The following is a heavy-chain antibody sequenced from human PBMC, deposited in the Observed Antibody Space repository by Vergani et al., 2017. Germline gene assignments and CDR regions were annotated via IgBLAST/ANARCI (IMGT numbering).Heavy chain of an antibody. CDR2: INWNSDSI. V-gene: IGHV3-9*01. D-gene: IGHD6-13*01. Sequence: EVLLVESGGGLVQPGGSLRLSCAASGFTFSSYSMNWVRQAPGKGLEWVSGINWNSDSIAYADSVKGRFTISRDNAKNSLYLQMNSLRAEDTALYYCVKDIAASGNYWYFDLWGRGTLVTVSS. J-gene: IGHJ2*01. CDR3: VKDIAASGNYWYFDL. CDR1: GFTFSSYS.